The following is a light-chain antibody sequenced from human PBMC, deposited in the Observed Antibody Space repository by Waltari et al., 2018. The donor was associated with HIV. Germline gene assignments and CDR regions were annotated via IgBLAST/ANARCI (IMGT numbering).Light chain of an antibody. Sequence: DIQMTQSPSSLSASVGDRVTITCRASQDISNYLAWYQQKPGKIPKLLIYAASSLHSGVPSRFSGSGSGTDFTLTIGGLQPEDVATYYYQKYDSAPRTFGQGTKVEIK. CDR2: AAS. J-gene: IGKJ1*01. V-gene: IGKV1-27*01. CDR1: QDISNY. CDR3: QKYDSAPRT.